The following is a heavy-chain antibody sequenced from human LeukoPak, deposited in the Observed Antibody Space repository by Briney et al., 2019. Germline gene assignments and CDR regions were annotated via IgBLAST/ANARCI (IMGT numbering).Heavy chain of an antibody. CDR3: AKQLGYCSDGSCYFPY. V-gene: IGHV3-23*01. D-gene: IGHD2-15*01. CDR1: GFTFSTYG. Sequence: GGSLRLSCAASGFTFSTYGMNWVRQAPGRGLEWVSIVSDGGGSTYYADSVKGRFTISRDNSKNTLYLQMNNLRAEDSAIYYCAKQLGYCSDGSCYFPYWGQGTLVTVSS. J-gene: IGHJ4*02. CDR2: VSDGGGST.